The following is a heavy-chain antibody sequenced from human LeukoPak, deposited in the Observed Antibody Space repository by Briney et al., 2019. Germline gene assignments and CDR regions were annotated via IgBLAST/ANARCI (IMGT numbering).Heavy chain of an antibody. CDR2: INHSGST. D-gene: IGHD2-8*01. Sequence: PGGSLRLSCAASGFTFSSYSMNWVRQPPGKGLEWIGEINHSGSTNYNPSLKSRVTISVDTSKNQFSLKLSSVTAADTAVYYCARGKTNLVWGQGTLVTVSS. V-gene: IGHV4-34*01. CDR3: ARGKTNLV. CDR1: GFTFSSYS. J-gene: IGHJ4*02.